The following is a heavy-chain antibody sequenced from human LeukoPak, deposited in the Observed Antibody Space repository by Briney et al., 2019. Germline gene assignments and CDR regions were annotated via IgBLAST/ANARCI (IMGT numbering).Heavy chain of an antibody. CDR3: ARMVLRYFDGDDAFDI. J-gene: IGHJ3*02. CDR1: GYTFTSYG. V-gene: IGHV1-18*01. D-gene: IGHD3-9*01. Sequence: ASVKVSCKASGYTFTSYGISWVRQAPGQGLEWMGWISAYNGNTNYAQKLQGRVTMTTDTSTSTAYMELRSLRSDDTAVYYCARMVLRYFDGDDAFDIWGQGTMVTVSS. CDR2: ISAYNGNT.